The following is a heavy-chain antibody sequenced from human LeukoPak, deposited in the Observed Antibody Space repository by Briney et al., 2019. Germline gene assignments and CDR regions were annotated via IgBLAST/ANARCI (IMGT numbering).Heavy chain of an antibody. V-gene: IGHV4-59*08. CDR2: IYYSGST. CDR3: ARGGITFGGVRDFQH. J-gene: IGHJ1*01. D-gene: IGHD3-16*01. CDR1: GGSMSSYY. Sequence: SETLSLTCTVSGGSMSSYYWNWIRQPPGKGLEWIGYIYYSGSTNYNPSLKSRVTISVDTSKNQFFLKLTSVTAADTAVYYCARGGITFGGVRDFQHWGQGTLVTVSS.